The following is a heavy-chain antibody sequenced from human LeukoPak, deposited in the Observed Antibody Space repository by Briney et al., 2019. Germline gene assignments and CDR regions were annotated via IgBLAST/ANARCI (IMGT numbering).Heavy chain of an antibody. Sequence: SVKVSCKASGGTFSSYAISWVRQAPGQGLEWMGGIIPIFGTANYAQKFQGRVTITADESTSTAYMELSSLRSEDTAVYYCARGGHCSSTSCWSNLDYWGQGTLVTVSS. D-gene: IGHD2-2*01. J-gene: IGHJ4*02. CDR1: GGTFSSYA. CDR3: ARGGHCSSTSCWSNLDY. CDR2: IIPIFGTA. V-gene: IGHV1-69*01.